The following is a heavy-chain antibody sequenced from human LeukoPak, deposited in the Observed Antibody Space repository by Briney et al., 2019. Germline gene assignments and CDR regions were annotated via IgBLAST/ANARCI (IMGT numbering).Heavy chain of an antibody. J-gene: IGHJ4*02. CDR1: GFTFRTYC. CDR2: INSDGSII. CDR3: ADSGLWRFSY. D-gene: IGHD3-3*01. V-gene: IGHV3-74*01. Sequence: GGSLRLSCVAPGFTFRTYCMHWVRQAPGKGLVWVSRINSDGSIINYADSVKGRFAISRDNAKNMLYLQMNSLRAEDTAVYYCADSGLWRFSYWGLGTLVTVSS.